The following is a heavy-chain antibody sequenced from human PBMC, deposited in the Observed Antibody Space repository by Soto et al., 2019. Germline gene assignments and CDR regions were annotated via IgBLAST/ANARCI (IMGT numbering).Heavy chain of an antibody. D-gene: IGHD2-2*01. CDR1: GYTFTSYA. CDR2: INAGNGNT. Sequence: QVKLVQSGAEVKKPGASVKVSCKASGYTFTSYAMHWVRQAPGQRLEWMGWINAGNGNTKYSQKFQGRVTITRDTSASTAYMELSSLRSEDTAVYYCARDSRSDIVVVPAAIPFDYWGQGTLVTVSS. J-gene: IGHJ4*02. V-gene: IGHV1-3*01. CDR3: ARDSRSDIVVVPAAIPFDY.